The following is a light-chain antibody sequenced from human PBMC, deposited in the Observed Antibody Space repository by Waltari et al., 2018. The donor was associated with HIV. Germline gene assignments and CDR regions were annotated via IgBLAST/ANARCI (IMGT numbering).Light chain of an antibody. CDR2: QDN. CDR3: QVWDSNSDL. V-gene: IGLV3-1*01. CDR1: KLGDRF. J-gene: IGLJ1*01. Sequence: SSELTQPPSVSVSPGQTASITCPGDKLGDRFVCWYQQTPGQSPVLVTYQDNRGPTGIIYRVSGSKSGITDTLTVSGTRAMYEADYYCQVWDSNSDLFGPGTKVTVL.